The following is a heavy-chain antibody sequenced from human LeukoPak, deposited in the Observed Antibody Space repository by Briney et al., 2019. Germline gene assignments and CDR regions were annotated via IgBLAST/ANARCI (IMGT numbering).Heavy chain of an antibody. D-gene: IGHD2-21*02. CDR2: ISGSGGST. J-gene: IGHJ3*02. Sequence: PGGSLRLSCAASGFTFSSYAMHWVRQAPGKGLEWVSAISGSGGSTYYADSVKGRFTISRDNSKNTLYLQMNSLRAEDTAVYYCAKDYCGGDCYISDAFDIWGQGTMVTVSS. CDR3: AKDYCGGDCYISDAFDI. V-gene: IGHV3-23*01. CDR1: GFTFSSYA.